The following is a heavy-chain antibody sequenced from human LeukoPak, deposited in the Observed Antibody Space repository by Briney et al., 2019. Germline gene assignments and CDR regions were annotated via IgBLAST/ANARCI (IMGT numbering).Heavy chain of an antibody. Sequence: ASVKVSCKASGYTFTSYAVNWVRQAPGQGLEWMGWINTKTGNPTYAQGFTGRFVFSLDTSVSTAYLQISSLKAEDTAVYYCASYLQAPGLGYFDLWGRGTLVTVSS. V-gene: IGHV7-4-1*02. J-gene: IGHJ2*01. CDR2: INTKTGNP. CDR3: ASYLQAPGLGYFDL. CDR1: GYTFTSYA.